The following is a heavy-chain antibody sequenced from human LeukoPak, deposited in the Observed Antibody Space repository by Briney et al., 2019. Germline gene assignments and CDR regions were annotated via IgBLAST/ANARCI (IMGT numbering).Heavy chain of an antibody. D-gene: IGHD3/OR15-3a*01. CDR1: GFTFGDTW. V-gene: IGHV3-7*03. CDR2: IKQDGSEK. Sequence: GGSLGLSCAASGFTFGDTWMNWVRQVPGQGLEWVANIKQDGSEKFYVASVKGRFTISRDNGKSSLYLQMNSLRAEDTALYYCATSYDMGWLIGYWGQGTLVTVSS. CDR3: ATSYDMGWLIGY. J-gene: IGHJ4*02.